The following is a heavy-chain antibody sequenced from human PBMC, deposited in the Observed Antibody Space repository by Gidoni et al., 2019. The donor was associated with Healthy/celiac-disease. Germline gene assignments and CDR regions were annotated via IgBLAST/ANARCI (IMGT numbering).Heavy chain of an antibody. V-gene: IGHV3-48*02. J-gene: IGHJ3*02. CDR3: ARDWEYYDSSGYPPWDAFDI. CDR1: GFPFSSDS. CDR2: ISSSSSTI. D-gene: IGHD3-22*01. Sequence: EVQLVESGGGLVQPGGSLRLSCAASGFPFSSDSMNWVRQAPGKGLGWVSYISSSSSTIYYADSVKGRFTISRDNAKNSLYLQMNSLRDEDTAVYYCARDWEYYDSSGYPPWDAFDIWGQGTMVTVSS.